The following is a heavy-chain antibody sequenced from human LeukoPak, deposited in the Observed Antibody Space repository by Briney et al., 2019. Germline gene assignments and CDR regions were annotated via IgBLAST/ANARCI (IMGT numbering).Heavy chain of an antibody. CDR3: ARGGVNPVDH. CDR2: MNEYSTTI. CDR1: GFPFNSFW. D-gene: IGHD1-14*01. J-gene: IGHJ4*02. Sequence: GGSLRLSCAASGFPFNSFWMHWVRQAPGKGLVWVSDMNEYSTTIRYADSVKGRFTISRDNARSILYLQMNNLRAEDTAMYFCARGGVNPVDHWGQGTLVTVSS. V-gene: IGHV3-74*01.